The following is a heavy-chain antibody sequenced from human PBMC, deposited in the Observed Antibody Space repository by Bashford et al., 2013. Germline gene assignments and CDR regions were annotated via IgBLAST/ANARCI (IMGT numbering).Heavy chain of an antibody. CDR3: SRHGDFDPFDI. J-gene: IGHJ3*02. V-gene: IGHV4-31*09. CDR2: IHYRGST. CDR1: GASISSYGYY. Sequence: SETLSLTCSVSGASISSYGYYWSWIRQHPGKGLEWIGHIHYRGSTNYNPSLKTRVTISVDKSNNHFSLRLSSLTAADTAVYYCSRHGDFDPFDIWGQGTMVTVSS. D-gene: IGHD4-17*01.